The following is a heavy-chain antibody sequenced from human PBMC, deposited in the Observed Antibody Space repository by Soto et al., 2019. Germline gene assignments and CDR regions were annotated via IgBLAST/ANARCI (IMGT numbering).Heavy chain of an antibody. D-gene: IGHD2-15*01. Sequence: QVHLVESGGGVVQPGRSLRLSCAASGFTFRIYAMHWVRQAPGKGLECVAVISYDGSNKFYRDSVKGRFTISRDNSKNTLYLQINSLRYEDTAVYYCARGDGEDIAVVVGARPGEYGVDVWGQGTTVTVSS. J-gene: IGHJ6*02. CDR1: GFTFRIYA. CDR2: ISYDGSNK. CDR3: ARGDGEDIAVVVGARPGEYGVDV. V-gene: IGHV3-30-3*01.